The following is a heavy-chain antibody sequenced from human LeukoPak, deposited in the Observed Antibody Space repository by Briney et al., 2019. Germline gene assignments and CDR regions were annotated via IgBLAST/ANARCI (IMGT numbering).Heavy chain of an antibody. D-gene: IGHD2-21*01. CDR2: ISGNSNSI. CDR3: ARRGFCGGNCYLSPFDY. J-gene: IGHJ4*02. V-gene: IGHV3-9*01. CDR1: GFSFEDYS. Sequence: PGGSVRLSCTASGFSFEDYSIHWVRQAPGQGLEWVSGISGNSNSIQYAESVKGRFTISRDNAKNSLYLQMNSLRAEDTAFYYCARRGFCGGNCYLSPFDYWGQGALVTVSS.